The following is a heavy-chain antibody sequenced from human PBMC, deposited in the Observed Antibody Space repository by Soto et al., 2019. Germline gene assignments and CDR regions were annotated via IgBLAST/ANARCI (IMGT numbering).Heavy chain of an antibody. Sequence: PGESLKISCKGSGYSFTSYWIGWGRQMPGKGLEWMGIIYPGDSDTRYSPSFQGQVTISADKSISTAYLQWSSLKASDTAMYYCARHGTSGYDYYYYGMDVWGQGTTVTVSS. V-gene: IGHV5-51*01. J-gene: IGHJ6*02. CDR3: ARHGTSGYDYYYYGMDV. CDR1: GYSFTSYW. CDR2: IYPGDSDT. D-gene: IGHD5-12*01.